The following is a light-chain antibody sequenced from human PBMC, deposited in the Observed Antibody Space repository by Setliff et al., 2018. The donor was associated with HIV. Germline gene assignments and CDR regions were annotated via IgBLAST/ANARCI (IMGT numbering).Light chain of an antibody. Sequence: QSALTQPASVSGTPGQSITISCTGSSSDIGTYDRVSWYQQRPDGGPRLIIYDVIHRPSGVPHRFSGSKSGNTASLTISGLQTEDEADYYCMSYLSTNSYVFGTGTKGTV. J-gene: IGLJ1*01. CDR2: DVI. CDR3: MSYLSTNSYV. V-gene: IGLV2-14*03. CDR1: SSDIGTYDR.